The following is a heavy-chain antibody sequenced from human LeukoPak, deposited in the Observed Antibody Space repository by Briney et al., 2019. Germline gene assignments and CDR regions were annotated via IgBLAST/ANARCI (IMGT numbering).Heavy chain of an antibody. D-gene: IGHD2-2*01. Sequence: GASVKVSCKASGFTFTSSAVQWVRQARGQRLEWIGWIVVGSGNTNYAQKFQERVTITRDMSTSTAHMELSSLRSEDTAVYYCAATTSSTPPYYMDVWGKGTTVTVSS. J-gene: IGHJ6*03. CDR2: IVVGSGNT. CDR1: GFTFTSSA. V-gene: IGHV1-58*01. CDR3: AATTSSTPPYYMDV.